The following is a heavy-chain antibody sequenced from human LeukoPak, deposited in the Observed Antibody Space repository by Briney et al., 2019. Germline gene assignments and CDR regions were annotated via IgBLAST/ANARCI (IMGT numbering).Heavy chain of an antibody. D-gene: IGHD3-3*01. CDR2: MKPYNGNT. V-gene: IGHV1-18*01. CDR3: ARNLDVFDP. Sequence: ASVKVSCKASVYSFSTYGISWVRQAPGQGLEWMGWMKPYNGNTNFAQKFLGRVTMTTDTSTSTAYMELRSLRSDDTAMYYCARNLDVFDPWGQGTLVTVSS. J-gene: IGHJ5*02. CDR1: VYSFSTYG.